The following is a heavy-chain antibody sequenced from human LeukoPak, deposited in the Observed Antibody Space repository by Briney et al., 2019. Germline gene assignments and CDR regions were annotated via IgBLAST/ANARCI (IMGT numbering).Heavy chain of an antibody. CDR1: GGTFSSYA. CDR3: ARVWWGISYSGYSYGDY. J-gene: IGHJ4*02. D-gene: IGHD5-12*01. CDR2: IIPIFGTA. Sequence: SVKVSCKASGGTFSSYAISWVRQAPGQGLEWMGGIIPIFGTANYAQKFQGRVTITADESTSTAYMELRSLRSDDTAVYYCARVWWGISYSGYSYGDYWGQGTLVTVSS. V-gene: IGHV1-69*13.